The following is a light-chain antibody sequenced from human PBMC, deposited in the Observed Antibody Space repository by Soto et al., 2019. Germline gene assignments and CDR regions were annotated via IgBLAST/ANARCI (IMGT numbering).Light chain of an antibody. CDR2: DAS. Sequence: EIVLTQSPATLSVSPGERATLSCRASQSVSGDLAWYHHKPGQAPRLLIYDASTRALDTPARFAGSGAGTEFTLTISILQSEDFAVYFCQQYNNWPITFGQETRLESK. CDR3: QQYNNWPIT. V-gene: IGKV3-15*01. J-gene: IGKJ5*01. CDR1: QSVSGD.